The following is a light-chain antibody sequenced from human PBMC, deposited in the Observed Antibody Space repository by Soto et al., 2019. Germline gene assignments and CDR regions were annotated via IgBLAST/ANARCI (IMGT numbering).Light chain of an antibody. CDR1: QIIKTFY. V-gene: IGKV3-20*01. CDR3: QFYGSSLIT. J-gene: IGKJ5*01. Sequence: IVFTHSPGTLSLSPGDTATLSCRASQIIKTFYFGWYQQKPGQSPRLLIYGVYSRATGTPDRFSGSGSGTDFTLTISRLEPEDSAVYYCQFYGSSLITFGQGTRLEIK. CDR2: GVY.